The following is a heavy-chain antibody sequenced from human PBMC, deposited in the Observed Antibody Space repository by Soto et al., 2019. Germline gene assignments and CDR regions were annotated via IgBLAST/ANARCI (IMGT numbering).Heavy chain of an antibody. CDR3: ARDTVVVTTSTLPSDAFDI. Sequence: GGSLRLSCAASGFTVSSNYMSWVRQAPGKGLEWVSVIYSGGSTYYADSVKGRFTISRDNSKNTLYLQMNSLRAEDTAVYYCARDTVVVTTSTLPSDAFDIWGQGTMVTVSS. J-gene: IGHJ3*02. CDR1: GFTVSSNY. D-gene: IGHD2-21*02. V-gene: IGHV3-66*01. CDR2: IYSGGST.